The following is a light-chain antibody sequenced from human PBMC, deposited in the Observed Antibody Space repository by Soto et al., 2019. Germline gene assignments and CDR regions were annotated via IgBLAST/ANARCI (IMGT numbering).Light chain of an antibody. V-gene: IGKV2-30*02. J-gene: IGKJ1*01. CDR3: QQYQNLWT. Sequence: LMTLSPLSLPVTLGQPASISCRSSQSLVHSDGRTYLSWFQQRPGQAPRLLIYRASARATGIPARFSGSGSGTEFTLTIGSLQSEDSAVYYCQQYQNLWTFGQGTKVDIK. CDR1: QSLVHSDGRTY. CDR2: RAS.